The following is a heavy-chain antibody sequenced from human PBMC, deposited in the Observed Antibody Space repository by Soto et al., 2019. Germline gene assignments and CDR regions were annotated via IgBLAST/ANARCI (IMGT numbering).Heavy chain of an antibody. CDR2: IWYDGSNK. CDR3: AREVESSSWNGVYYYYYMDV. J-gene: IGHJ6*03. V-gene: IGHV3-33*01. D-gene: IGHD6-13*01. CDR1: GFTFSSYG. Sequence: PGGSLRLSCAASGFTFSSYGMHWVRQAPGKGLEWVAVIWYDGSNKYYADSVKGRFTISRDNSKNTLYLQMNSLRAEDTAVYYCAREVESSSWNGVYYYYYMDVWGKGTTVTVSS.